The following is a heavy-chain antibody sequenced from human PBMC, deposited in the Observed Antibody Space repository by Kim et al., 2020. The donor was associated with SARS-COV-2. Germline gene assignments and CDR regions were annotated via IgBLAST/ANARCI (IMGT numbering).Heavy chain of an antibody. CDR3: ARDRVHDYYYYGMDV. J-gene: IGHJ6*02. V-gene: IGHV3-72*01. CDR2: TRNKANSYTT. D-gene: IGHD3-10*01. Sequence: GGSLRLSCAASGFTFSDHYMDWVRQAPGKGLEWVGRTRNKANSYTTEYAASVKGRFTISRDDSKNSLYLQMNSLKTEDTAVYYCARDRVHDYYYYGMDVWGQGTTVTVSS. CDR1: GFTFSDHY.